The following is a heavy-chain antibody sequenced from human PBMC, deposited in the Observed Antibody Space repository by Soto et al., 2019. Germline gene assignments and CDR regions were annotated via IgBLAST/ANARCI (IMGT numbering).Heavy chain of an antibody. J-gene: IGHJ3*02. CDR3: ERDLKDILTGYSYDSFDI. D-gene: IGHD3-9*01. CDR2: IKQDGSEK. CDR1: GFTFSSYW. V-gene: IGHV3-7*01. Sequence: EVQLVESGGGLVQPGGSLRLSCAASGFTFSSYWMSWVRQAPGKGLEWVANIKQDGSEKYYVDSVKGRFTISRDNAKNLLYLQMNRLRAADTAVYYCERDLKDILTGYSYDSFDIWGQGPMVTVSS.